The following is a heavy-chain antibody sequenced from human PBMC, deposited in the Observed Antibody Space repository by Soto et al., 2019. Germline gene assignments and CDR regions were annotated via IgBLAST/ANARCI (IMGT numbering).Heavy chain of an antibody. D-gene: IGHD6-13*01. CDR2: IKQDGSEK. V-gene: IGHV3-7*01. CDR1: GFTFSSYW. Sequence: VGSLRLSCAASGFTFSSYWTSWVRQAPVKGLEWVANIKQDGSEKYYVDSLKVRFTISRDNAKNSLYLQMNSLRAEDTAVYYCARDRRGYSSSWYRGYYYYGMDVWGQGTTVTVSS. J-gene: IGHJ6*02. CDR3: ARDRRGYSSSWYRGYYYYGMDV.